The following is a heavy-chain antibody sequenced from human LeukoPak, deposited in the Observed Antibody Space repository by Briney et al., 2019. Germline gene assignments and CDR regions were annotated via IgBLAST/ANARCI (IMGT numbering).Heavy chain of an antibody. V-gene: IGHV3-23*01. CDR3: AQDRGDIVVPSCFDP. Sequence: GGSLRLSCVASGFTFSSYAMSWVRQAPGKGLEWVSAISGSGGSTYYADSVKGRFTISRDNSKNTLYLQMNSLTSEDTAVYYCAQDRGDIVVPSCFDPWGQGTLVTVSS. J-gene: IGHJ5*02. CDR2: ISGSGGST. CDR1: GFTFSSYA. D-gene: IGHD2-2*01.